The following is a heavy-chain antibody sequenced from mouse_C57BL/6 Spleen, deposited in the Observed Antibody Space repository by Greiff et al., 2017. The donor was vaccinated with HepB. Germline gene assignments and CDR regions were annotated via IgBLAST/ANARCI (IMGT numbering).Heavy chain of an antibody. CDR2: ISDGGSYT. CDR1: GFTFSSYA. CDR3: ARDIRAWFAY. Sequence: EVKVVESGGGLVKPGGSLKLSCAASGFTFSSYAMSWVRQTPEKRLEWVATISDGGSYTYYPDNVKGRFTISRDNAKNNLYLQMSHLKSEDTAMYYCARDIRAWFAYWGQGTLVTVSA. J-gene: IGHJ3*01. V-gene: IGHV5-4*01.